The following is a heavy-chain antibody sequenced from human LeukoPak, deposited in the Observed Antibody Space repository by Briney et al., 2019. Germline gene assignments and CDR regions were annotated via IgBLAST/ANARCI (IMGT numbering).Heavy chain of an antibody. V-gene: IGHV3-21*01. CDR1: GFTFSSYI. Sequence: GGSLRLSCAASGFTFSSYIMNWVRQAPGKGLEWVSYISSSSSYIYYADSVKGRFTISRDNAKNSLYLQMNSLRVEDTAVYYCARTLTTTYSWGQGTLVTVSP. CDR3: ARTLTTTYS. CDR2: ISSSSSYI. J-gene: IGHJ4*02. D-gene: IGHD4-17*01.